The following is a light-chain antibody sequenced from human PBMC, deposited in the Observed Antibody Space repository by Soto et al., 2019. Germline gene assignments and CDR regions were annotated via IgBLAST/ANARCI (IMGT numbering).Light chain of an antibody. Sequence: IQNTAAPSILTASVATRFTITCRASQTIINWLAWYQQKPGKAPKLLIYKASSLESDVPSRFSGSGSETEFTLTINSLQSEDFAIYYCQQYNTCWRTFGRGTKVDI. V-gene: IGKV1-5*03. J-gene: IGKJ4*02. CDR2: KAS. CDR1: QTIINW. CDR3: QQYNTCWRT.